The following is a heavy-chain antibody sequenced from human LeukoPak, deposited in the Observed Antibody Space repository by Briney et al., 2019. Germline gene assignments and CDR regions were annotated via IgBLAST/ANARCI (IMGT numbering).Heavy chain of an antibody. D-gene: IGHD4/OR15-4a*01. CDR3: ARDPDYGDPY. V-gene: IGHV3-11*01. CDR2: ITSSGTTT. Sequence: GGSLRLSCSASGFSFSDSYMSWFRLSAEKGLEWIAYITSSGTTTEYADSVKGRFTISRVNAKNSLYLQMNSPRPEDTAVYYCARDPDYGDPYWGQGTLVTVSS. J-gene: IGHJ4*02. CDR1: GFSFSDSY.